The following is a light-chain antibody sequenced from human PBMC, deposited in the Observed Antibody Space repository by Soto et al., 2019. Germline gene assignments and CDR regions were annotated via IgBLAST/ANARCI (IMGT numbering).Light chain of an antibody. CDR3: QQYGSSRT. V-gene: IGKV3-20*01. CDR2: GAS. Sequence: ENVLTQSPETLSLSPGERATLSCRASQSVTMSYLAWYQQRPGQAPRLLIYGASSRAAGIPDRFSGSGSGTDFTLTISRLEAEDFAVYYCQQYGSSRTFGQGTKLEIK. J-gene: IGKJ2*01. CDR1: QSVTMSY.